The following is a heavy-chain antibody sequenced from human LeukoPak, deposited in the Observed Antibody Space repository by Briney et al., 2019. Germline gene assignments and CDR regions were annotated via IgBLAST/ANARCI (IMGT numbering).Heavy chain of an antibody. CDR3: ARDEIVGALRGAFDI. J-gene: IGHJ3*02. CDR2: ISGSNGNT. Sequence: ASVKVSCKASGYTFSTYGLGWVRQAPGQGLEWMGWISGSNGNTQYAQKFQGRVTITIDTSTNTAYMELRSLRSDDTAVYYCARDEIVGALRGAFDIWGQGTMVTVSS. V-gene: IGHV1-18*01. D-gene: IGHD1-26*01. CDR1: GYTFSTYG.